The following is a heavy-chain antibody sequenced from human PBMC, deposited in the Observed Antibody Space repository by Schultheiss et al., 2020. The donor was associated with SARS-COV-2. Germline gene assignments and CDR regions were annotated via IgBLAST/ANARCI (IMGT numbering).Heavy chain of an antibody. Sequence: GESLKISCAASGFTFSNAWMSWVRQAPGKGLEWVGRIKSKTDGGTTDYAAPVKGRFTISRDDSKNTLYPQMNSLKTEDTAVYYCASSYHISTYYYFDCWGQGTLVTVSS. CDR2: IKSKTDGGTT. D-gene: IGHD3-3*02. CDR3: ASSYHISTYYYFDC. V-gene: IGHV3-15*01. J-gene: IGHJ4*02. CDR1: GFTFSNAW.